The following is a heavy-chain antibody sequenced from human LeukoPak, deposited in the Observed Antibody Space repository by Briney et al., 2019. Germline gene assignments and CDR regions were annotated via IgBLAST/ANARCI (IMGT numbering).Heavy chain of an antibody. Sequence: GGSLILSCVASRFTFSSDAMTWVRQAPGKGLEWVAGIIGGSGASTYYADSAKGRFTVSRDNSRNTVYLQMNRLRAEDTALYYCAKDWHFDLWGRGTLVTVSS. CDR3: AKDWHFDL. CDR1: RFTFSSDA. J-gene: IGHJ2*01. V-gene: IGHV3-23*01. CDR2: IIGGSGAST.